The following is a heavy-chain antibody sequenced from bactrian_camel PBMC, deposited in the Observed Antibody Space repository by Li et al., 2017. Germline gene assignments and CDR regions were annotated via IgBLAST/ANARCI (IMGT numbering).Heavy chain of an antibody. Sequence: QLVESGGGSVQAGGSLRLSCAASELPYSTYSMGWYRQAPGEERELVSSIANDGSTYYADSVKGRFTISGNAKNTVYLQMNSLQPDDTAMYYCAAAFFLGPNGGLSPLNRSKYNYWGQGTQVTVS. J-gene: IGHJ4*01. V-gene: IGHV3S53*01. CDR1: ELPYSTYS. CDR3: AAAFFLGPNGGLSPLNRSKYNY. D-gene: IGHD5*01. CDR2: IANDGST.